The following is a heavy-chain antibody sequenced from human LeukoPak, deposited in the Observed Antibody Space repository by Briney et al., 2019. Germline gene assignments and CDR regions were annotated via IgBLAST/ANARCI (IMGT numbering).Heavy chain of an antibody. CDR1: GGSFSGYY. CDR2: INDSGST. Sequence: SETLSLTCAVYGGSFSGYYWSWIRQPPGKGLEWIGEINDSGSTNYNPSLKSRVTISVDTSKNQFSLKLSSVTAADTAVYYCALGDVVVPAANWGQGTLVTVSS. J-gene: IGHJ4*02. D-gene: IGHD2-2*01. V-gene: IGHV4-34*01. CDR3: ALGDVVVPAAN.